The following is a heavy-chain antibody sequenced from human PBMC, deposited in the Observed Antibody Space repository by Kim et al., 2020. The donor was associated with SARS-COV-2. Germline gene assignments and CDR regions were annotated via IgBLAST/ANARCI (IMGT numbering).Heavy chain of an antibody. V-gene: IGHV1-69*13. CDR2: NIPIFGTT. CDR1: GGTFSSYA. CDR3: ARDGYSSGWYKRYYAMDV. J-gene: IGHJ6*02. D-gene: IGHD6-19*01. Sequence: SVKVSCKASGGTFSSYAISWVRQAPGQGLEWMGGNIPIFGTTNYAQKFQGRVTITADESTSTAYMELSSLRSEDTAVYYCARDGYSSGWYKRYYAMDVWGQGTTVTVSS.